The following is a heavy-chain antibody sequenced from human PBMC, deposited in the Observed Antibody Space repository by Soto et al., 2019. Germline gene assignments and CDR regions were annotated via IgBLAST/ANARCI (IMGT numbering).Heavy chain of an antibody. CDR3: TTAYYGDYFPVWGY. J-gene: IGHJ4*02. CDR2: IKSKTDGGTT. D-gene: IGHD4-17*01. V-gene: IGHV3-15*01. CDR1: GFTFSNAW. Sequence: GGSLRLSCAASGFTFSNAWMSWVRQAPGKGLEWVGRIKSKTDGGTTDYAAPVKGRFTISRDDSKNTLYLQMNSLKTEDTAVYYCTTAYYGDYFPVWGYWGQGTLVTVSS.